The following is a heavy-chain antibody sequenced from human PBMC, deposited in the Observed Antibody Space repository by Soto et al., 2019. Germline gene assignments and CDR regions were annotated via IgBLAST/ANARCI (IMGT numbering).Heavy chain of an antibody. CDR2: ISSSSSYI. D-gene: IGHD3-10*01. V-gene: IGHV3-21*01. Sequence: RRLSCAASVFTFSSYSMNWVRQAPGKGLGWVASISSSSSYIYYADSVKGRFAISRDNAKNSLYLHMNSLRAEDTAVYYCGRVAIQEVRGVILYYYGMDVWGQGTTVTVSS. CDR3: GRVAIQEVRGVILYYYGMDV. CDR1: VFTFSSYS. J-gene: IGHJ6*02.